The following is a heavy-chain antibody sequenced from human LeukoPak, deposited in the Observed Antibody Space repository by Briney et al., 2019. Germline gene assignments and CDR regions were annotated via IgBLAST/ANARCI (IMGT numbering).Heavy chain of an antibody. J-gene: IGHJ4*02. Sequence: PGGSLRLSCAASGFTFTIYWMTWVRQAPGKGLEWVANIKQDGSENYYVDSVQGRFTISRDNAKNSLYLQMNSLRAEDTAVYYCARGGGAVAGTWDYWGQGTLVTVSS. D-gene: IGHD6-19*01. V-gene: IGHV3-7*05. CDR1: GFTFTIYW. CDR3: ARGGGAVAGTWDY. CDR2: IKQDGSEN.